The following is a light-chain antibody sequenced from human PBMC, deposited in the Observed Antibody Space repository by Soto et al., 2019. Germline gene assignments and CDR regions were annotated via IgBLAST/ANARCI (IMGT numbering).Light chain of an antibody. CDR1: QSVGSY. J-gene: IGKJ2*01. CDR3: QQRSNWPLT. V-gene: IGKV3-11*01. CDR2: NTS. Sequence: EIVLTQSPVTLSLSPGERATLSCRASQSVGSYLAWYQQKPGQAPRLLIYNTSNRATGIPARFSGIGSGTDFTLTIRSLEHEDFAVYYCQQRSNWPLTFGQGTKLEIK.